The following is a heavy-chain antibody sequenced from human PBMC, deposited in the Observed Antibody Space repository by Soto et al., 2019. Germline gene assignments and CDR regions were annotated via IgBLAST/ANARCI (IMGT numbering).Heavy chain of an antibody. V-gene: IGHV3-49*04. Sequence: PGGSLRLSCTASGFTFGDYAMSWVRQAPGKGLEWVGFIRSKAYGGTTEYAASVKGRFTISRDDSKSIAYLQMNSLKTEDTAVYYCTRGGGYCSSTSCYPRGWFDPWGQGTLVTVSS. CDR2: IRSKAYGGTT. CDR3: TRGGGYCSSTSCYPRGWFDP. CDR1: GFTFGDYA. J-gene: IGHJ5*02. D-gene: IGHD2-2*01.